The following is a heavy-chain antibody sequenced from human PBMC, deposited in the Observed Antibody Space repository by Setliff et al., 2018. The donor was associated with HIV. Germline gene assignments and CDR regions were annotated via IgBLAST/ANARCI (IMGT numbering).Heavy chain of an antibody. CDR2: ITSSSGTI. J-gene: IGHJ4*02. CDR1: GFTFSSYS. V-gene: IGHV3-48*01. CDR3: VRDPDALDY. Sequence: GGSLRLSCAASGFTFSSYSMNWVRQAPGKGLEWVSYITSSSGTIHYADSVKGRFTISRDNAANSLCLQMNNLRAEDTAVYYCVRDPDALDYWGQGTLVTVSS.